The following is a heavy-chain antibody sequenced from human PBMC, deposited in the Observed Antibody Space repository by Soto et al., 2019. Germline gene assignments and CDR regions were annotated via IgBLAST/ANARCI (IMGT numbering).Heavy chain of an antibody. J-gene: IGHJ5*02. Sequence: SETLSLTCAVYGGSFSDYYWTWIRQPPGKGLEWIGEIHHSGSTNYNPSLKSRVTISLDTSKNQFSLKLSSVTAADAAVYYCASYGRGPYYYGYYFHPWGQGTLVTVSS. V-gene: IGHV4-34*01. CDR2: IHHSGST. D-gene: IGHD3-10*01. CDR1: GGSFSDYY. CDR3: ASYGRGPYYYGYYFHP.